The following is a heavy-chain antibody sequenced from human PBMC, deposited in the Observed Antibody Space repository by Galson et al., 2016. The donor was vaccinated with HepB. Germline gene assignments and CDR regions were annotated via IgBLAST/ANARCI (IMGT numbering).Heavy chain of an antibody. CDR2: IDGSSQT. CDR1: GFTFSNYA. J-gene: IGHJ4*02. D-gene: IGHD2-15*01. CDR3: AKDVSGSSYPPLDS. Sequence: SLRLSCAVSGFTFSNYAMTWVRQAPGKGLEWVSVIDGSSQTCYAGSVRGRFTISRDNSKNTLYLEMNSLRAEDTALYYCAKDVSGSSYPPLDSWGQGTLVTVSS. V-gene: IGHV3-23*03.